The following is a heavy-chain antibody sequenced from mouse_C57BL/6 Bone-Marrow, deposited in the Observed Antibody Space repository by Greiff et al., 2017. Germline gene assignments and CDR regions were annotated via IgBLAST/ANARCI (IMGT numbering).Heavy chain of an antibody. CDR3: ARPYDGSSPFAY. J-gene: IGHJ3*01. D-gene: IGHD1-1*01. V-gene: IGHV5-6*01. Sequence: EVQRVESGGDLVKPGGSLKLSCAASGFTFSSYGMSWVRQTPDKRLEWVATISSGGSYTYSPDSVKGRFTISRDNARNTLYLQMSSLKSEDTAMYYCARPYDGSSPFAYWGQGTLVTVSA. CDR1: GFTFSSYG. CDR2: ISSGGSYT.